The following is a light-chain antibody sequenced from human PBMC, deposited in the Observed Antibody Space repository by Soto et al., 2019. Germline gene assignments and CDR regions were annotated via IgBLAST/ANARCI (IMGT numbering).Light chain of an antibody. J-gene: IGLJ1*01. CDR1: SSNIGSNY. V-gene: IGLV1-47*01. CDR2: RNN. Sequence: QSVLTQPHSASGTPGQRVTISCLGNSSNIGSNYVYWYQQLPGKAPNLPNYRNNQRHPRAPDRFSGSTSGPTAPPSISGLRSEDEAEYYCAAWDDSLGGVFGTGPKLTVL. CDR3: AAWDDSLGGV.